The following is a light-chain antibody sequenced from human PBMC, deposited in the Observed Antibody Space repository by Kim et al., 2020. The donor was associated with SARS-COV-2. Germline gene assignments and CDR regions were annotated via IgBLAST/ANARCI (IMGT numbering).Light chain of an antibody. V-gene: IGKV3-15*01. CDR3: QQHDNWPYT. CDR2: SAS. CDR1: QSVGAA. Sequence: EIVVTQSPATLSVSPGERATLSCRASQSVGAALAWYQQKPGRAPRLLIYSASTRFTGIPARFSGSGSGTEFTLTISSLQSEDFAVYYCQQHDNWPYTFGQGTKLE. J-gene: IGKJ2*01.